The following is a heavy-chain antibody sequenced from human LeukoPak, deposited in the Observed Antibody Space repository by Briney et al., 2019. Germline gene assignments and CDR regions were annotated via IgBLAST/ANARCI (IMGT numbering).Heavy chain of an antibody. J-gene: IGHJ4*02. Sequence: GESLKISCRGSGNSFTTYSIGWVRQMPGKGQEWMGIIYPGDSDTRYSPSFQGQVTISADKSISTAYLQWSSLKASDTAIYYCAICRVGASFFDNWGQGTLVTVSS. D-gene: IGHD1-26*01. CDR2: IYPGDSDT. CDR3: AICRVGASFFDN. CDR1: GNSFTTYS. V-gene: IGHV5-51*01.